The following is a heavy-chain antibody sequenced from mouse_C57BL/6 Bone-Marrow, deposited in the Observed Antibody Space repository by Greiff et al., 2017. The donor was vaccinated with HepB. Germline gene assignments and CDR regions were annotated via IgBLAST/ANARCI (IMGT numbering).Heavy chain of an antibody. Sequence: EVQRVESGGGLVKPGGSLKLSCAASGFTFSSYAMSWVRQTPEKRLEWVATISDGGSYTYYPDNVKGRFTISRDKAKNNLYLQMSNLKSEDTAMYYCARVPSYYGYLFAYWGQGTLVTVSA. CDR1: GFTFSSYA. J-gene: IGHJ3*01. CDR2: ISDGGSYT. D-gene: IGHD2-9*01. CDR3: ARVPSYYGYLFAY. V-gene: IGHV5-4*01.